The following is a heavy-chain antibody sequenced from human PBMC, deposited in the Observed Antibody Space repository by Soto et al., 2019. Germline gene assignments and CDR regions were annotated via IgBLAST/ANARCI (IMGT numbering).Heavy chain of an antibody. CDR1: SDSIAGENW. J-gene: IGHJ4*02. D-gene: IGHD6-25*01. CDR3: ARVFSSGSGWMYYFDF. Sequence: QVQLQESGPGLVKPSETLSLTCTVSSDSIAGENWWSWVRQPPGLGLEWIGEIFHTGGTNYNPSLKSRVTMEVDKSKNQLSLKLISATAAATAVYYCARVFSSGSGWMYYFDFWGQGTLVSVSS. CDR2: IFHTGGT. V-gene: IGHV4-4*02.